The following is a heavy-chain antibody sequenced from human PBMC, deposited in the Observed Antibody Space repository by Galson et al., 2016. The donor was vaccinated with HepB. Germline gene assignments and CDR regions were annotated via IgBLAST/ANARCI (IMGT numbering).Heavy chain of an antibody. CDR2: SVPIFGTS. CDR3: AAHCTTTTCPSKLVGFVFYYYAMDV. Sequence: SVKVSCKASGSFFSTYAVTWMRQAPGHGLEWVGGSVPIFGTSNYAQNFQGRVTITTDESMSTAYMELSSLTSEDTAVYYCAAHCTTTTCPSKLVGFVFYYYAMDVWGQGTTVTVS. CDR1: GSFFSTYA. V-gene: IGHV1-69*05. J-gene: IGHJ6*02. D-gene: IGHD2-2*01.